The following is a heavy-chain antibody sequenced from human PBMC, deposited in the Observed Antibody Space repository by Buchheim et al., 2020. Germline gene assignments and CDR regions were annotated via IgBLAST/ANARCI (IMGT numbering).Heavy chain of an antibody. CDR2: ISCSGGST. Sequence: EVQLVESGGGLVQPGGSLRLSCAASGFTFSSYAMSWVRQAPGKGLEWVSAISCSGGSTYYADSVKGRFTISRHNSKNTLYLKMNSLRAEDTAVYYCAKELVHMVQGVIITTYFDYWGQGTL. CDR3: AKELVHMVQGVIITTYFDY. J-gene: IGHJ4*02. CDR1: GFTFSSYA. D-gene: IGHD3-10*01. V-gene: IGHV3-23*04.